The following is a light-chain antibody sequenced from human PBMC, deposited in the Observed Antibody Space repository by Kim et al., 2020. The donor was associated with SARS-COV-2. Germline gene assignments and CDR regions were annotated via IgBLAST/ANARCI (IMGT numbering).Light chain of an antibody. CDR1: SGHSSYA. CDR3: QTWDTGIRV. J-gene: IGLJ3*02. V-gene: IGLV4-69*01. CDR2: VNRDGSH. Sequence: QLVLTQSPSASASLGASVQLTCILSSGHSSYAIAWHQQQPGKGPRFLMKVNRDGSHIKGDGIPDRFSGSTSGAERYLNISSLQPEDEADYYCQTWDTGIRVFGGGTQLTVL.